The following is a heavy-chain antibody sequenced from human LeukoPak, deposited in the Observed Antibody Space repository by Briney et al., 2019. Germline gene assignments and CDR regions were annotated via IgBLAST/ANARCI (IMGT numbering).Heavy chain of an antibody. Sequence: GGSLRLSCVTSGLTLSRYSMNWVRQAPGKGLEWVSSISSSSYHIYYADSIKGRFTISRDNAKNSLYLQMDSLRAEDTAAYYCAGGSSTSSYYFDYWGQGTLVTVSS. CDR1: GLTLSRYS. D-gene: IGHD2-2*01. CDR3: AGGSSTSSYYFDY. J-gene: IGHJ4*02. V-gene: IGHV3-21*06. CDR2: ISSSSYHI.